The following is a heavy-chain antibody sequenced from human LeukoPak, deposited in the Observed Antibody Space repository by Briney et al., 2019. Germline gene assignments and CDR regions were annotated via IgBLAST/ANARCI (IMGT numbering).Heavy chain of an antibody. CDR2: ISDSGTTT. J-gene: IGHJ5*02. D-gene: IGHD3-10*01. V-gene: IGHV3-23*01. CDR1: GFTFSSYA. Sequence: GGSLRLSCAASGFTFSSYAMSWVRQAPGKGLEWVSVISDSGTTTYYADSVKGRFTISRDNSKNTLYLQMNSLRADDTAVYYCATAGYYASGTWGQGTLVTVSS. CDR3: ATAGYYASGT.